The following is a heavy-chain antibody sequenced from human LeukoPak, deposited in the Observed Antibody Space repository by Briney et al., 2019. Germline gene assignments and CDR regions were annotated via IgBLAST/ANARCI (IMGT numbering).Heavy chain of an antibody. Sequence: ASVKVSCKASGYTFTSYYMHWVRQAPGQGLEWMGIINPSGGSTSYAQKFQGRVTMTRDTSTSTVYMELSSLRSEDTAVYCWAREDFYYYYGMDVWGQGTTVTVSS. CDR2: INPSGGST. J-gene: IGHJ6*02. CDR1: GYTFTSYY. CDR3: AREDFYYYYGMDV. V-gene: IGHV1-46*01.